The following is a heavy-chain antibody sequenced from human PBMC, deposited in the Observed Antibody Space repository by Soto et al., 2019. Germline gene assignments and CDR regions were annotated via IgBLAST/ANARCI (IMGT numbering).Heavy chain of an antibody. Sequence: EVQLVESGGGLVQPGRSLRLSCTASGFTFGDYAMSWVRQAPGKGLEWVGFIRSKAYGGTTEYAASVQGRFTISRDDYKSIAYLQMNSLKTEDTAVYYCTRDNGGGTYYDILTGYFYFDYWGHGTLVTVSS. J-gene: IGHJ4*01. CDR3: TRDNGGGTYYDILTGYFYFDY. V-gene: IGHV3-49*04. CDR1: GFTFGDYA. CDR2: IRSKAYGGTT. D-gene: IGHD3-9*01.